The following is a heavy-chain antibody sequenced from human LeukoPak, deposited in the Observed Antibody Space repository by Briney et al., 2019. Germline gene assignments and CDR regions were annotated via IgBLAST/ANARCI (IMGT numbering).Heavy chain of an antibody. CDR1: GFTFSSYA. D-gene: IGHD3-10*01. CDR3: AKMMGVLLWFRDTSGPDY. CDR2: ISGSGGTT. V-gene: IGHV3-23*01. Sequence: GGSLRLSCAASGFTFSSYAMSWVRQAPGKGLEWVSVISGSGGTTYYADSEKGRLTISRDNSNNSLYQQMNSLRAEDTAVYYCAKMMGVLLWFRDTSGPDYWGQGTLVTVSS. J-gene: IGHJ4*02.